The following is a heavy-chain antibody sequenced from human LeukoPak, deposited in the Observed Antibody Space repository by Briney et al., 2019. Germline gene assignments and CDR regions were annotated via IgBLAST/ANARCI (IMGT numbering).Heavy chain of an antibody. CDR3: ARRAGGHFGY. CDR2: IYYSGST. V-gene: IGHV4-59*08. Sequence: SETLSLTCTVSGGSISSYYWSWIRQPPGKGLEWIGYIYYSGSTNYNPSLKSRVTISVDTSKNQFSLKLSSVTAADTAVYYCARRAGGHFGYWGQGTLVTVSS. D-gene: IGHD3-3*02. J-gene: IGHJ4*02. CDR1: GGSISSYY.